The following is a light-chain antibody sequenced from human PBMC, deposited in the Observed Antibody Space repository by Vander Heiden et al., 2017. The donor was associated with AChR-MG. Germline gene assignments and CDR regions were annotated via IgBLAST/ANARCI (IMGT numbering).Light chain of an antibody. J-gene: IGLJ2*01. CDR1: KLGDKY. CDR3: QAWDSSTYVV. Sequence: SYELTLPTSVSVSPGQPPSITCCRDKLGDKYHCWYQQKPGQSPVLVSYQDSKRPSGIPERFSGSDSGNTATLTISGTQAMDEADYYCQAWDSSTYVVFGGGTKLTVL. V-gene: IGLV3-1*01. CDR2: QDS.